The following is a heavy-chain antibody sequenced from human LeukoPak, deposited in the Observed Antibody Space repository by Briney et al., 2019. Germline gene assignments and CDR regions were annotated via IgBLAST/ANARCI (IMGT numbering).Heavy chain of an antibody. V-gene: IGHV4-59*01. Sequence: SETLSLTCTVSGGYMSTYYWGWVRQPPGKGLEWIGYISYSGSTTYHPSLNSRVTISLDTSKNQFSLMVTSVTAADTAVYSCARAFSAWPHAFDIWGRGTMVTVSS. J-gene: IGHJ3*02. D-gene: IGHD6-19*01. CDR3: ARAFSAWPHAFDI. CDR1: GGYMSTYY. CDR2: ISYSGST.